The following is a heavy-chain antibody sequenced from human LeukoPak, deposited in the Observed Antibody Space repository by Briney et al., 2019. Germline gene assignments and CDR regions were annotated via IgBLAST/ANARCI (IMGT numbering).Heavy chain of an antibody. CDR1: GGSFSGYY. J-gene: IGHJ4*02. CDR2: INHSGST. D-gene: IGHD3-16*02. V-gene: IGHV4-34*01. Sequence: SETLSLTCAVYGGSFSGYYWSWIRQPPGKGLEWIGEINHSGSTNYNPSLKSRVTISVDTSKNQFSLKLSSVTAADTAVYYCARGQGGDYVWGSYRYSYYFDYWGQGTLVTVSS. CDR3: ARGQGGDYVWGSYRYSYYFDY.